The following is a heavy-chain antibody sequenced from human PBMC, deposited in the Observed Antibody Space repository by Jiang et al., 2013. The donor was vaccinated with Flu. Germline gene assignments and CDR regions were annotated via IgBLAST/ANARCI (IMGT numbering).Heavy chain of an antibody. V-gene: IGHV5-10-1*01. CDR1: GYSFTSYW. CDR2: IDPSDSYT. CDR3: ATSAGIVSEYYGMDV. D-gene: IGHD2-15*01. J-gene: IGHJ6*02. Sequence: GAEVKKPGESLRISCKGSGYSFTSYWISWVRQMPGKGLEWMGRIDPSDSYTNYSPSFQGHVTISADKSISTAYLQWSSLKASDTAMYYCATSAGIVSEYYGMDVWGQGTTVTVSS.